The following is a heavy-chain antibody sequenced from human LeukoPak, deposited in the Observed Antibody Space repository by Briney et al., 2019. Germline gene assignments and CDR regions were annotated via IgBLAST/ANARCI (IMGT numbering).Heavy chain of an antibody. D-gene: IGHD1-14*01. V-gene: IGHV3-9*01. CDR2: ISGNSGSI. CDR3: AKDRRNDFDY. Sequence: GGSLRLSCAASGFTFDDYAMHWVRQAPEKGLEWVSGISGNSGSIGYADSVKGRFTISRDNAKNSLYLQMNSLRAEDTALYYCAKDRRNDFDYWGQGTLVTVSS. CDR1: GFTFDDYA. J-gene: IGHJ4*02.